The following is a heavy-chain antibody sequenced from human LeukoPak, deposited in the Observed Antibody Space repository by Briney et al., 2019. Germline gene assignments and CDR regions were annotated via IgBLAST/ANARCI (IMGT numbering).Heavy chain of an antibody. CDR1: GFTFSSYD. CDR3: ARGRLSSGWYEFDY. D-gene: IGHD6-19*01. CDR2: IRYDGSIK. V-gene: IGHV3-30*02. Sequence: GGSLRLSCAASGFTFSSYDMHWVRQAPGKGLEWVAFIRYDGSIKYSADSVKGRFTISRDNAKNSLYLQMNSLRAEDTALYYCARGRLSSGWYEFDYWGQGTLVTVSS. J-gene: IGHJ4*02.